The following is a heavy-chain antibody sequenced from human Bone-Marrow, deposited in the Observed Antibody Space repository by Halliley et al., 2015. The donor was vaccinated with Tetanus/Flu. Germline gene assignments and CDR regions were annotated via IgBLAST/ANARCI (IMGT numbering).Heavy chain of an antibody. Sequence: TASGFTFSSYGMHWVRQAPGKGLAWVAVIWYDGRNKYYADSVKGRFSISRDNSKNTHYLQMNSVRADETAVYYLAREENYSDSSGYFLDIWGQGTMVIV. CDR1: GFTFSSYG. V-gene: IGHV3-33*01. CDR3: AREENYSDSSGYFLDI. J-gene: IGHJ3*02. CDR2: IWYDGRNK. D-gene: IGHD3-22*01.